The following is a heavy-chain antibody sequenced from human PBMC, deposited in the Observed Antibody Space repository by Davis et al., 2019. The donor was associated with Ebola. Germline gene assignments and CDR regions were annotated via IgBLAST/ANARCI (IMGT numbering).Heavy chain of an antibody. J-gene: IGHJ5*02. CDR3: ARDRRLAAAGTGFDP. CDR1: GGSISSSSYY. CDR2: IYYSGNT. D-gene: IGHD6-13*01. Sequence: MPSETLSLTCTVSGGSISSSSYYWGWIRQPPGKGLEWIGSIYYSGNTYYNPSLKSRVTISVDTSKNQFSLKLSSVTAADTAVYYCARDRRLAAAGTGFDPWGQGTLVTVSS. V-gene: IGHV4-39*07.